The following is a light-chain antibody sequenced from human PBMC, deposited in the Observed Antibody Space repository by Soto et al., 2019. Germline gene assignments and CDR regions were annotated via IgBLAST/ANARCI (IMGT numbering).Light chain of an antibody. CDR1: QSVSSN. J-gene: IGKJ4*01. CDR3: QQYNSWPPLT. Sequence: EIGMTQSPATLSVSPGERATLSCRASQSVSSNLAWYQQKPGQAPRLLIYGASTRATGIPARFSGSGSGTEVTLTISSLQSEELVVYYCQQYNSWPPLTFGGGTKVEIK. V-gene: IGKV3-15*01. CDR2: GAS.